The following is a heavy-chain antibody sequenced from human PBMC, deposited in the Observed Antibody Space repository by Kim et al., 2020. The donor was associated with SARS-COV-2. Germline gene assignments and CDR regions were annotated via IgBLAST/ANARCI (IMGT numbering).Heavy chain of an antibody. CDR2: SGRNI. V-gene: IGHV3-11*01. J-gene: IGHJ4*02. CDR3: VGAADY. Sequence: SGRNIYTADSVKGRFTSSRDNAKNSLYLQMNSLRAEDTAVYYCVGAADYWGQGTLVTVSS.